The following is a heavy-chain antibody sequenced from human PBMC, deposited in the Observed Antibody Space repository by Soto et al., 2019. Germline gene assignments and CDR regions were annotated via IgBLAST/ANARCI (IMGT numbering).Heavy chain of an antibody. J-gene: IGHJ4*02. CDR2: INHSGSA. D-gene: IGHD3-9*01. CDR3: ARAPDFLTAYYAPLDC. V-gene: IGHV4-34*01. Sequence: PSETLSLTCGVYGGSFSGYYWNWIRQPPGKGLEWIGEINHSGSANYNPSLKSRVTISRDDSKNSLYLQMNSLKTEDTAVFYCARAPDFLTAYYAPLDCGGGGTLVTVSS. CDR1: GGSFSGYY.